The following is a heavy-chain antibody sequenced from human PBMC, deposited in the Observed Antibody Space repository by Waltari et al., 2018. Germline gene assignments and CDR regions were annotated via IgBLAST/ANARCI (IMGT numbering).Heavy chain of an antibody. CDR3: ARGRGGYSSGYIDY. CDR1: GFIFSSHG. V-gene: IGHV3-23*01. J-gene: IGHJ4*02. Sequence: EVQLLESGGGLVQPGGSLRLSCAASGFIFSSHGMAWVRQAPGKGLYVVSTVTASGSGGTSGITPYIDSVKGRFTASRDNSRNTLHLQMNDLRAEDTAVYYCARGRGGYSSGYIDYWGQGTLVTVSS. CDR2: VTASGSGGTSGIT. D-gene: IGHD5-18*01.